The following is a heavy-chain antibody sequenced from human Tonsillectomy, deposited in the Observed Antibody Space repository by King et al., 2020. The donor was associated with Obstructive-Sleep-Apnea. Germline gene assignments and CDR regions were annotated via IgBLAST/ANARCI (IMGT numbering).Heavy chain of an antibody. J-gene: IGHJ4*02. V-gene: IGHV4-39*07. CDR1: GGSISSSSYY. Sequence: QLQESGPGLVKPAETLSLSCTVSGGSISSSSYYWGWIRQPPGKGLEWSGGIFYSGNTYFNPSLQSRLTISVDPSKSQFSLKLSSVTAADTAVYYCARGGSSWYWLDYWGQGTLVTVSS. CDR3: ARGGSSWYWLDY. CDR2: IFYSGNT. D-gene: IGHD6-13*01.